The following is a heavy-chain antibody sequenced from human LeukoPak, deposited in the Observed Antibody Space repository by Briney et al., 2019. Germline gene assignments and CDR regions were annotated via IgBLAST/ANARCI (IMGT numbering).Heavy chain of an antibody. D-gene: IGHD3-3*01. Sequence: GASVKVSCKASGYPFTTYGIDWVRQAPGQGLEWMGGIIPIFGTANYAQKFQGRVTITADESTSTAYMELSSLRSEDTAVYYCASSGVLRFLEWLFYDYWGQGTLVTVSS. CDR1: GYPFTTYG. J-gene: IGHJ4*02. CDR2: IIPIFGTA. CDR3: ASSGVLRFLEWLFYDY. V-gene: IGHV1-69*13.